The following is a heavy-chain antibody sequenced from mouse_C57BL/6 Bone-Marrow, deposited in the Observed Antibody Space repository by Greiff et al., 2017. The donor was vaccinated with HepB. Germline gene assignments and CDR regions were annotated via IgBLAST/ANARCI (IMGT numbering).Heavy chain of an antibody. CDR2: ISYDGSN. CDR3: ARVRAIYYDYDGYAMDY. Sequence: EVKLQESGPGLVKPSQSLSLTCSVTGYSITSGYYWNWIRQFPGNKLEWMGYISYDGSNNYNPSLKNRISITRDTSKNQFFLKLNSVTTEDTATYYCARVRAIYYDYDGYAMDYWGQGTSVTVSS. D-gene: IGHD2-4*01. J-gene: IGHJ4*01. V-gene: IGHV3-6*01. CDR1: GYSITSGYY.